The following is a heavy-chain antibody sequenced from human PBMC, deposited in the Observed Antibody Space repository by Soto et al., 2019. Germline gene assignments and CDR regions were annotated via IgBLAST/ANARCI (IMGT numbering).Heavy chain of an antibody. V-gene: IGHV4-34*01. J-gene: IGHJ6*03. D-gene: IGHD3-3*01. Sequence: SETLSLTCAVYGGSFSGYYWSWIRQPPGKGLEWIGEINHSGSTNYNPSLKSRVTISVDTSKNQFSLKLSSVTAADTAVYYCARAEGITIFGVVIPEYYYYMDVWGKGTTVTVSS. CDR1: GGSFSGYY. CDR2: INHSGST. CDR3: ARAEGITIFGVVIPEYYYYMDV.